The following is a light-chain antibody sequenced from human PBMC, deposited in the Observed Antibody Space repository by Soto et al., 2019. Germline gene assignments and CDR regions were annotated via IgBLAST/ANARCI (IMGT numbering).Light chain of an antibody. Sequence: EIVLTQSPGTLPLSPGERATLSCRASQSVNGTYLDWYQHKPGQAPRLLIYGASRRASGIRHRFSGSGSGAAFTLTISRLEPEDFAVYYCQQYGRSRGYVFGQGTKLEIK. CDR1: QSVNGTY. J-gene: IGKJ2*01. CDR2: GAS. V-gene: IGKV3-20*01. CDR3: QQYGRSRGYV.